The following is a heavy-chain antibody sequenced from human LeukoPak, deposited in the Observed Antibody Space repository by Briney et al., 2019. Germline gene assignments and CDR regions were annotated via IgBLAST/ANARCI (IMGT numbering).Heavy chain of an antibody. CDR2: IWYDGSNK. J-gene: IGHJ3*02. CDR1: GFTFSSYG. Sequence: PGGSLRLSCAASGFTFSSYGMHWVRQAPGKGLEWVAVIWYDGSNKYYADSVKGRFTISRDNPKNTLYLQMNSLRAEDTAVYYCARRVPAASPGASDAFDIWGQGTMVTVSS. CDR3: ARRVPAASPGASDAFDI. V-gene: IGHV3-33*01. D-gene: IGHD2-2*01.